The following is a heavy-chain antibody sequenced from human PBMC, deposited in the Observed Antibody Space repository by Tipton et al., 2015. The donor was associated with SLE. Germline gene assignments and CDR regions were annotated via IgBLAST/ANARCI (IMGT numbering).Heavy chain of an antibody. Sequence: TLSLTCTVSGGSIIRGSYYWSWIRQPPGKGLEWIGEINYSGRTNYNPSLKSRVTISIGTSKNQLSLELSSVTAADTAVYYCARGVAYYFDSGAFDVWGQGTMVTVSS. D-gene: IGHD3-22*01. J-gene: IGHJ3*01. CDR1: GGSIIRGSYY. CDR2: INYSGRT. CDR3: ARGVAYYFDSGAFDV. V-gene: IGHV4-39*07.